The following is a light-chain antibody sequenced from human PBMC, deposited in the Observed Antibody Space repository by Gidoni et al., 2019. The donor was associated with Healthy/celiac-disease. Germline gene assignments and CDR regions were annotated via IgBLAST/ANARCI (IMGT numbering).Light chain of an antibody. V-gene: IGKV1-39*01. J-gene: IGKJ2*04. CDR2: AAS. CDR3: HQSYSTPAMCS. CDR1: QSISSY. Sequence: DIQMTQSPSSLSASVGDRVTITCRASQSISSYLNWYQQKPGKAPKLLIYAASSLQSGVPSRFSGSGSGTDFTLTISSLQPEDFATYYCHQSYSTPAMCSFGQGTKLEIK.